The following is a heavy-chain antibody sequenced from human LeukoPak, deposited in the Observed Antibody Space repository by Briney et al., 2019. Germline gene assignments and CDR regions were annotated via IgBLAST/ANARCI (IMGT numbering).Heavy chain of an antibody. CDR3: AKKYYYDSSGYSHFDY. CDR2: ISGSGGST. J-gene: IGHJ4*02. D-gene: IGHD3-22*01. V-gene: IGHV3-23*01. CDR1: GFAFSSYA. Sequence: GGSLRLSCAASGFAFSSYAMSWVRQAPGKGLEWVSAISGSGGSTYYADSVKGRFTISRDNSKNTLYLQMHSLGAEDTAVYYCAKKYYYDSSGYSHFDYWGQGTLVTVSS.